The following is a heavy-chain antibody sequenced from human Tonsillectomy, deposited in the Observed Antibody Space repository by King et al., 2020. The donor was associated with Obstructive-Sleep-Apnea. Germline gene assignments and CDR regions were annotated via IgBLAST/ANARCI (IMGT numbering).Heavy chain of an antibody. J-gene: IGHJ6*02. CDR2: DYPVDSHT. V-gene: IGHV5-51*01. CDR3: ARGHYYAGLDV. Sequence: EVQLVESGAEVKKPGESLKISCQGSGYSFSRYWIAWVRQMPGKGLEWMGLDYPVDSHTKYSPSFQGQVTISADKSISTAYLQWSGLKASDTAMYFCARGHYYAGLDVWGQGTTVTVSS. CDR1: GYSFSRYW.